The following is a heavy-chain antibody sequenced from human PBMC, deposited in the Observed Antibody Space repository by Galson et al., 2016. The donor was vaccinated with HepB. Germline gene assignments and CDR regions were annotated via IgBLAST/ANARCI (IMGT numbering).Heavy chain of an antibody. Sequence: SLRLSCAASGFTFSSYSMHWVRQAPGKGLEWIGLIRNGVERYSTELAASVRGRFRISRDDSQNSVYLQMNSLKTEDTAVYYCGDWGDFDFWGQGTLVTVSS. CDR1: GFTFSSYS. CDR3: GDWGDFDF. J-gene: IGHJ4*02. D-gene: IGHD2-21*01. V-gene: IGHV3-72*01. CDR2: IRNGVERYST.